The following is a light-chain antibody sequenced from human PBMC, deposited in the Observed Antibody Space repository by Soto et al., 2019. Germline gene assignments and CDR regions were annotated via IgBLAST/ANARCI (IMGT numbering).Light chain of an antibody. V-gene: IGKV3-20*01. CDR3: PPYGSSAWT. Sequence: EIVLTQSPGTLSLSPGERATLSCRASQSVTSTYLAWYQQKPGQAPRLLIYGASSRATGIPDRFSGSGSMTDFTLTISRLQPADIAEYDCPPYGSSAWTFVQWTKVQIK. CDR2: GAS. CDR1: QSVTSTY. J-gene: IGKJ1*01.